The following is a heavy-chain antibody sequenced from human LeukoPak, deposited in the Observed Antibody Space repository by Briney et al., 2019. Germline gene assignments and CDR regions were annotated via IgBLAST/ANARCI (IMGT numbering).Heavy chain of an antibody. CDR1: GYTLTELS. Sequence: ASVKVSCKVSGYTLTELSMHWVRQAPGKGLEWMGGFDPEDGETIYAQKFQGRVTMTEDTSTDTAYMELNSLRAEDTAVYYCARVLPAPIAVANDYWGQGTLVTVSS. CDR2: FDPEDGET. V-gene: IGHV1-24*01. J-gene: IGHJ4*02. CDR3: ARVLPAPIAVANDY. D-gene: IGHD6-19*01.